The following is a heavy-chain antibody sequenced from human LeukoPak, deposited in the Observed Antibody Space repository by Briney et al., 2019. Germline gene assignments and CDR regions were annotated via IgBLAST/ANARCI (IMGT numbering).Heavy chain of an antibody. CDR1: GGAFSSYA. D-gene: IGHD3-22*01. Sequence: SVKVSCKASGGAFSSYAISWVRQAPGQGPEWMGGIIPIFGTANYAQKFQGRITITADESTGTAYMERSSLRSKDTAVYYCARDIYHTYYYDSSGYGEAFDIWGQGTMVTVSS. J-gene: IGHJ3*02. CDR3: ARDIYHTYYYDSSGYGEAFDI. V-gene: IGHV1-69*13. CDR2: IIPIFGTA.